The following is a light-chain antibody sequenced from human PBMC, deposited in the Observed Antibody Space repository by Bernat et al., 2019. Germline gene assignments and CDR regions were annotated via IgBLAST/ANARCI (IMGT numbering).Light chain of an antibody. J-gene: IGKJ4*01. CDR1: QSVSSN. CDR2: GAS. CDR3: QQYNNWPLT. V-gene: IGKV3-15*01. Sequence: EIVMTQSPATLSVSPGGRATLSCRASQSVSSNLAWYKQKPCQAPRILIYGASTRATGIPARFSGSRSGTAFTLTISSLQSVDFAVYYCQQYNNWPLTFGRGTTVEIK.